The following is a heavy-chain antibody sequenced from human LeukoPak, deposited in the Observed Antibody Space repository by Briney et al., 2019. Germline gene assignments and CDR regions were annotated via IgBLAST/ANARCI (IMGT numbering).Heavy chain of an antibody. CDR3: ARRPVVSRAGDFFFDY. V-gene: IGHV4-61*08. CDR1: GGSGTNDGYY. D-gene: IGHD3-3*01. CDR2: VYYSGVT. J-gene: IGHJ4*02. Sequence: SETLSLTCSVSGGSGTNDGYYWSWIRQSPGRGLEWIGFVYYSGVTNTNPSLESRVAMSRDTSNNQFSLRLSSVTAADTAVYFCARRPVVSRAGDFFFDYWGRGIQVTVS.